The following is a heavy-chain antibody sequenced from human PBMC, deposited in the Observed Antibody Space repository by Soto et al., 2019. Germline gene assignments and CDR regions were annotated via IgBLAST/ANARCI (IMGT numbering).Heavy chain of an antibody. J-gene: IGHJ4*02. V-gene: IGHV3-30*18. D-gene: IGHD2-15*01. Sequence: QVQLVESGGGVVQPGRSLRLSCAASGFTFSSYGVHWVRQAPGKGLEWVAVISYDGSNKYYADSVKGRFTISRDNSKNTLYLQMNSLRAEDTAVYYCAKNILSDCSGGSCYSPGGYWGQGTLVTVSS. CDR3: AKNILSDCSGGSCYSPGGY. CDR2: ISYDGSNK. CDR1: GFTFSSYG.